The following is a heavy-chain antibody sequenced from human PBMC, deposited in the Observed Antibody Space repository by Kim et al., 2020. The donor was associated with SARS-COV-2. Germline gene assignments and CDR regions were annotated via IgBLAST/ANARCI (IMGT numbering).Heavy chain of an antibody. D-gene: IGHD2-2*01. CDR1: GFIFKNYG. CDR3: AKEGSVYSSTWYDS. Sequence: GGSLRLSCAASGFIFKNYGMQWVRQAPGKGLEWVAVISHDGTVQHYADSVRGRFSISRDKSRNKLSLQMNSLRAEDTAVYYCAKEGSVYSSTWYDSWG. J-gene: IGHJ5*01. CDR2: ISHDGTVQ. V-gene: IGHV3-30*18.